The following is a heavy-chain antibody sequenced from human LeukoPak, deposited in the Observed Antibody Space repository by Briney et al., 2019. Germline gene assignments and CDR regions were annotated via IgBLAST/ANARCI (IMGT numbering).Heavy chain of an antibody. Sequence: SETLSLTCTVSGGSISSYYWSWIRQPPGKGLEWIGYIYYSGSTNYNLSLKSRVTISVDTSKNQFSLKLSSVTAADTAVYYCARGGPRFPTQHWGQGTLVTVSS. CDR1: GGSISSYY. CDR3: ARGGPRFPTQH. CDR2: IYYSGST. J-gene: IGHJ1*01. V-gene: IGHV4-59*01.